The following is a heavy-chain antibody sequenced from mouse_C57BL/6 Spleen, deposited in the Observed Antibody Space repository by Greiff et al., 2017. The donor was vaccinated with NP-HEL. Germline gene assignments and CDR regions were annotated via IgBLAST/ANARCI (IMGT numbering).Heavy chain of an antibody. D-gene: IGHD2-10*02. CDR3: ARGGVWRAMDY. CDR2: IDPSDSYT. Sequence: QVQLQQPGAELVRPGTSVKLSCKASGYTFTSYWMHWVKQRPGQGLEWIGVIDPSDSYTNYNQKFKGKATLTVDTSSSTAYMQLSSLTSEDSAVYYCARGGVWRAMDYWGQGTSVTVSS. V-gene: IGHV1-59*01. CDR1: GYTFTSYW. J-gene: IGHJ4*01.